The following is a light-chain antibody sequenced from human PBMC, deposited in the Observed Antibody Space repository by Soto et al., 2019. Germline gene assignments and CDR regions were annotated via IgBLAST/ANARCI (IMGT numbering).Light chain of an antibody. J-gene: IGLJ1*01. CDR1: SSDVGGYNY. V-gene: IGLV2-14*01. CDR3: SSYTSSSTYV. Sequence: QSALTQPASVSGSPGQSITISCTGTSSDVGGYNYVSWYQPHPGKAPKLMIYEVSNRPSGVSNRFSGSKSGNTASLTISGLQAEDEADYSCSSYTSSSTYVFGTGTKVTVL. CDR2: EVS.